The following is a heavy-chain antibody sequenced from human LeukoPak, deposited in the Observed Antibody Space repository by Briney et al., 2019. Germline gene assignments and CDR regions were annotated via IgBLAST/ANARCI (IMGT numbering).Heavy chain of an antibody. Sequence: ASVTVSCKASGYTFTSYYMHWVRQAPGQGLEWMGLINPTGGSTGYAQKFQGRVTMTRDMSTSTDYMELSSLRSEDTAIYYCARDNSVGDNAWWFDLWGQGTLVTVSS. V-gene: IGHV1-46*01. J-gene: IGHJ5*02. D-gene: IGHD1-26*01. CDR1: GYTFTSYY. CDR3: ARDNSVGDNAWWFDL. CDR2: INPTGGST.